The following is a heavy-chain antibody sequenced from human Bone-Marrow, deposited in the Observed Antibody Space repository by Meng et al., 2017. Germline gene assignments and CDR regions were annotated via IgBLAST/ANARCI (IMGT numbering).Heavy chain of an antibody. CDR2: IYHSGST. J-gene: IGHJ4*02. CDR1: GYSISSGYY. Sequence: SETLSLTCAVSGYSISSGYYWGWIRQPPGKGLEWIGSIYHSGSTYYNPSLKSRVTISVDTSKNQFSLKLRSVTAADTAVYYCASLGGEMATFANWGQGTLVTVSS. V-gene: IGHV4-38-2*01. CDR3: ASLGGEMATFAN. D-gene: IGHD5-24*01.